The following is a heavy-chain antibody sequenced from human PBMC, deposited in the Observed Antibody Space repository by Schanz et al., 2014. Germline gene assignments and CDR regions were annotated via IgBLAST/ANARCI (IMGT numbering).Heavy chain of an antibody. CDR2: IWNNGVTK. V-gene: IGHV3-33*01. D-gene: IGHD4-17*01. CDR3: ARPRFDYGEVDY. CDR1: GFSLNTYG. Sequence: QVQLVESGGGVVQFGRSLRLSCVASGFSLNTYGIHWFRQPAGKGLEWVAVIWNNGVTKYYADSVRGRFTISRDRFQNTLYLRMSSLRAEDTAVYYCARPRFDYGEVDYWGQGTLVTVSS. J-gene: IGHJ4*02.